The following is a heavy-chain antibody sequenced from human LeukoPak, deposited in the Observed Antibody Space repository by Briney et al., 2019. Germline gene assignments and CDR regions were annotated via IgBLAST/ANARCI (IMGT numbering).Heavy chain of an antibody. CDR1: GFTFSSHG. Sequence: PGGSLRLSCEASGFTFSSHGMHWVRQAPGKGLEWVAVISYDENNKYYADSVKGRFTISRDNAKNSLYLQMNSLRAEDTAVYYCARAPHYSNYGPYYYGMDVWGQGTTVTVSS. D-gene: IGHD4-11*01. CDR2: ISYDENNK. J-gene: IGHJ6*02. V-gene: IGHV3-30*03. CDR3: ARAPHYSNYGPYYYGMDV.